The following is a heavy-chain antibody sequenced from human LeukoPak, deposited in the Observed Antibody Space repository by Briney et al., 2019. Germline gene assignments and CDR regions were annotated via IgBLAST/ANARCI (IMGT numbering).Heavy chain of an antibody. CDR2: ISSSGSSK. D-gene: IGHD4-11*01. CDR1: GVTFSSHE. V-gene: IGHV3-48*03. Sequence: PGGSLRLSCAASGVTFSSHEMNWVRQAPGKGLECVSYISSSGSSKYYADSVKGRFTISRDNAKNSLYLQMNSLRAEDTAVYYCARGGGNDYRYNAFDIWGQGTMVTVSS. CDR3: ARGGGNDYRYNAFDI. J-gene: IGHJ3*02.